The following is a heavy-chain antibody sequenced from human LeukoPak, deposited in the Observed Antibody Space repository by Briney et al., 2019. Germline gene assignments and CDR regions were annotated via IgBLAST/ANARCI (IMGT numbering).Heavy chain of an antibody. CDR2: INHSGTT. V-gene: IGHV4-34*01. CDR3: ARRVNRYCSGGSCYSGGFDY. CDR1: GGSFSDYY. Sequence: PSETLSLTCAVYGGSFSDYYWSWIRQSPGKGLEWIGEINHSGTTHYNPSLKSRVTISVDTSKNQFSLKLSSVTAADTAAYYCARRVNRYCSGGSCYSGGFDYWGQGTLVTVSS. J-gene: IGHJ4*02. D-gene: IGHD2-15*01.